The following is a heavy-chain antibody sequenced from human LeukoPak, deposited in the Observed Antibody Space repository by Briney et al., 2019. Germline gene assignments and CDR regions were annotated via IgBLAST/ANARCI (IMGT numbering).Heavy chain of an antibody. CDR2: ISYSGST. J-gene: IGHJ4*02. V-gene: IGHV4-59*01. CDR3: ARHRETTAGTLDY. CDR1: DGSISSYY. Sequence: PSETLSLTCTVSDGSISSYYWSWIRQPPGKGLEWIGHISYSGSTNYNPSLKSRVTISVDTSKNQFSLKLTSVTAADTAVYYCARHRETTAGTLDYWGQGTPVTVSS. D-gene: IGHD6-13*01.